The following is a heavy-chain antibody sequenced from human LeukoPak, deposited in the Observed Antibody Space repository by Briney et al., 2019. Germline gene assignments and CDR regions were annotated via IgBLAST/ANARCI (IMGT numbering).Heavy chain of an antibody. J-gene: IGHJ4*02. CDR1: GFTFSSYS. CDR2: INSDGSNT. CDR3: AREDSGYSYGLRPFDY. Sequence: PEGSLRLSCAASGFTFSSYSMNWVRQAPGKGLVWVSLINSDGSNTDYADSVKGRFSISRDNAKNTLYLQMNSLRAEDTAVYYCAREDSGYSYGLRPFDYWGQGTLVTVSS. D-gene: IGHD5-18*01. V-gene: IGHV3-74*01.